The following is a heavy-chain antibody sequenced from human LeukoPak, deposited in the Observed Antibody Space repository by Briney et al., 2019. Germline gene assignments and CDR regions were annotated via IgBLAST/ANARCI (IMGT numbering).Heavy chain of an antibody. D-gene: IGHD3-16*01. Sequence: SEPLSLTCTVSGRSISSYYWSWIRHPPGKGLEWIGYIYYSGSTNYNPSLKSRVPISVDTSKNQYSLKLSSVTAADTAVYYCARDIVGGLGNDSSGQGDLGTVSS. V-gene: IGHV4-59*12. J-gene: IGHJ4*02. CDR2: IYYSGST. CDR3: ARDIVGGLGNDS. CDR1: GRSISSYY.